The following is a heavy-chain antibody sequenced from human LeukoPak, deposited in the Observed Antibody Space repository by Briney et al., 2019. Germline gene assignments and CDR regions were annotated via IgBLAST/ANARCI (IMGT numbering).Heavy chain of an antibody. V-gene: IGHV3-30*04. CDR1: GFTFSIFP. D-gene: IGHD3-3*01. CDR3: ARDLELSAVYYFDS. J-gene: IGHJ4*02. CDR2: ISSGSEK. Sequence: GRSLRLSCEASGFTFSIFPMHWVRQAPGKGLEWVALISSGSEKYYADSVKGRFTVSRDNSKNMLYLQMNSLRADDTAVYYCARDLELSAVYYFDSWGQGTLVIVSS.